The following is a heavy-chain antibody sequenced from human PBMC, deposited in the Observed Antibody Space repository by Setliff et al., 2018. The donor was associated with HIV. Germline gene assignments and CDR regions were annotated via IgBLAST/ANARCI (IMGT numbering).Heavy chain of an antibody. V-gene: IGHV3-74*01. D-gene: IGHD2-2*01. CDR2: SNSDGSST. J-gene: IGHJ4*02. CDR1: GFTFNTYW. CDR3: ARETRDGFDY. Sequence: PGGSLRLSCAASGFTFNTYWMHWVRQAPGKGLVWVSHSNSDGSSTTYADSVKGRFTISRDNAKNTLYLQMNSLRAEDTAVYYCARETRDGFDYWGQGILVTVSS.